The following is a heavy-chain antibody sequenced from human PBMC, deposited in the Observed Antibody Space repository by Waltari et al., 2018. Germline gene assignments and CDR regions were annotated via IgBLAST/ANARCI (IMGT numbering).Heavy chain of an antibody. CDR1: GSTFMNSW. J-gene: IGHJ3*01. V-gene: IGHV3-15*07. CDR2: IKSRTEGGTT. Sequence: EVQLVESGGSLVKPGGSLRLSCEAAGSTFMNSWGKWVRQAPGKGLEWVGRIKSRTEGGTTDYAAPVKGRFSVSRDDSKKMLYLEMNNLKTEDTAMYFCTTRSLVEGTDDVLDLWGRGTMAIVSS. CDR3: TTRSLVEGTDDVLDL. D-gene: IGHD2-21*02.